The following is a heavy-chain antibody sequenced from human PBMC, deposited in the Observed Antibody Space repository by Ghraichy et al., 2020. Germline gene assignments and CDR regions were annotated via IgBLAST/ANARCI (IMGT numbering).Heavy chain of an antibody. CDR2: IFNSGST. D-gene: IGHD4-23*01. Sequence: SETLSLTCTVSGGSISSYYWSWIRQPPGKGLEWIGYIFNSGSTNYNPSLNSRVTISLDTSKNQFSLKLSSVTAADTAVYYCARRGDGGRSFDYWGQGTLVTVSS. CDR1: GGSISSYY. CDR3: ARRGDGGRSFDY. V-gene: IGHV4-59*08. J-gene: IGHJ4*02.